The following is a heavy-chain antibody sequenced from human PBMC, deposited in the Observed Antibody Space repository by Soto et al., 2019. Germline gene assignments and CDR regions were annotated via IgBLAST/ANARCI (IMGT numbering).Heavy chain of an antibody. D-gene: IGHD5-12*01. CDR3: ARADGYNFLEGY. CDR1: GYTFTGYY. CDR2: INPNSGGT. Sequence: ASVKVSFKASGYTFTGYYMHWVRQAPGQGLEWMGWINPNSGGTNYAQKFQGWVTTTRDTSISTAYMELSRLRSDDTAVYYCARADGYNFLEGYWGQGTLVTVSS. V-gene: IGHV1-2*04. J-gene: IGHJ4*02.